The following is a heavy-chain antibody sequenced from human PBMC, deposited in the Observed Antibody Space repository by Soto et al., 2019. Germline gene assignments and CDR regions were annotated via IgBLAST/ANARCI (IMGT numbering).Heavy chain of an antibody. V-gene: IGHV4-59*01. D-gene: IGHD6-13*01. CDR1: GGSISSYY. CDR2: IYYSGST. J-gene: IGHJ5*02. Sequence: PSETLSLTCTVSGGSISSYYWSWIRQPPGKGLEWIGYIYYSGSTNYNPSLKSRVTISVDTSKNQFSLKLSSVTAADTAVYYCARGRVAAASRDWFDPWGQGTPVTVSS. CDR3: ARGRVAAASRDWFDP.